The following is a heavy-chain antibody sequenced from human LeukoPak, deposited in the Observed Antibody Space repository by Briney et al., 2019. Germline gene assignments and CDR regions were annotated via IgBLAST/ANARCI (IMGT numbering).Heavy chain of an antibody. D-gene: IGHD2-2*01. CDR3: ARDIGDIVVVPPALGMGG. CDR1: GFPFDDYA. CDR2: ISGDGGNT. J-gene: IGHJ6*02. Sequence: PGGSLRLSCAASGFPFDDYAMHWVRQAPGKGLEWVSLISGDGGNTYYTDSVKGRFTISRDNRKNSLYLQMNSLRNEDTAFYYCARDIGDIVVVPPALGMGGWGQGTTVTVSS. V-gene: IGHV3-43*02.